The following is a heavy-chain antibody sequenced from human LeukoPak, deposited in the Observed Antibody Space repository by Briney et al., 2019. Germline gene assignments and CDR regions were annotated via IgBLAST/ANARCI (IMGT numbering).Heavy chain of an antibody. Sequence: GGTLRLSCAASGLSFSNYAMYWVRQAPGKGLEWVSAIGGTGGNIFYRDSVKGRFTISRDNSKNSLYLQMNSLRAEDTAVYYCARLREIPVFGVVTKSTSYFDYWGQGTLVTVSS. V-gene: IGHV3-23*01. J-gene: IGHJ4*02. D-gene: IGHD3-3*01. CDR2: IGGTGGNI. CDR1: GLSFSNYA. CDR3: ARLREIPVFGVVTKSTSYFDY.